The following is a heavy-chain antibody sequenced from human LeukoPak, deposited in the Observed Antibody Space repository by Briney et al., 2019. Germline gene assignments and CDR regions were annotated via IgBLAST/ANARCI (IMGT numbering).Heavy chain of an antibody. CDR2: IYYSGST. J-gene: IGHJ5*02. Sequence: SETLSLTCTVSGGSFSSSLYYWAWIRQPPGKGLEWIGSIYYSGSTYYNPSLKSRVTISVDTSKNQFSLKLSSVTAADTAVYYCASFSYTSGVSWGQGTLVTVSS. CDR1: GGSFSSSLYY. V-gene: IGHV4-39*07. D-gene: IGHD3-10*01. CDR3: ASFSYTSGVS.